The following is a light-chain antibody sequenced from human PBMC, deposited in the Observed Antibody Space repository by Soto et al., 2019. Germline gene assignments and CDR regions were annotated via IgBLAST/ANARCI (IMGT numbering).Light chain of an antibody. CDR1: SSNIGSNT. Sequence: QSVLIQASSMSGTPGQRVTISCSGSSSNIGSNTVNWYQQVPGTAPKLLIYGNHERPSGVPDRFSGSKSGTSASLAISGLQSEDEADYYCATWDDSVKGWVFGGGTKLTVL. J-gene: IGLJ3*02. CDR3: ATWDDSVKGWV. CDR2: GNH. V-gene: IGLV1-44*01.